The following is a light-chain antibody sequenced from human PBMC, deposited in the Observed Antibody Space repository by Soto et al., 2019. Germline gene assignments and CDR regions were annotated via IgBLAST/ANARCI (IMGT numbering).Light chain of an antibody. CDR2: ATS. CDR1: QSISIY. CDR3: QQSYSFPRT. Sequence: DIQMTQSPSTLSASVGDRVTITCRASQSISIYVNWYQQKPGKAPKVLIYATSVLQGGVPSRFSGSQSGTEFTLTISSLQPEDFATYYCQQSYSFPRTFGGGTKVDIK. J-gene: IGKJ4*01. V-gene: IGKV1-39*01.